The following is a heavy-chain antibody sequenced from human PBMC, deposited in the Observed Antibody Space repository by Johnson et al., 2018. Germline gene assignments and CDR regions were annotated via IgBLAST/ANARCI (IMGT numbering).Heavy chain of an antibody. Sequence: VQLVQSGGGLVQPGGSLRLSCAASGFTFSSYAMSWVRQAPGKGLEWVSSIRRGGSSTHYADSVQGRFTISRDNSKNPWYLQMNSLRAEDTAVYYCAKGEGRCWSPAGNFQHWGQGTLVTVSS. CDR3: AKGEGRCWSPAGNFQH. J-gene: IGHJ1*01. D-gene: IGHD4/OR15-4a*01. CDR1: GFTFSSYA. V-gene: IGHV3-23*04. CDR2: IRRGGSST.